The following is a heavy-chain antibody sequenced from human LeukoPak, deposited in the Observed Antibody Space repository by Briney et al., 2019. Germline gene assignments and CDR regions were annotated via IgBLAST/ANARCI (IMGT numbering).Heavy chain of an antibody. J-gene: IGHJ5*02. CDR3: ARTFMGSVVVPAANYWFDP. V-gene: IGHV1-2*02. Sequence: ASVKVSCKASGYTFTGYYMHWVRQAPGQGLEWMGWINPNSGGTNYAQKFQGRVTMTRDTSISTAYMELSRLRSDDTAVYYCARTFMGSVVVPAANYWFDPWGQGTLVTVSS. D-gene: IGHD2-2*01. CDR1: GYTFTGYY. CDR2: INPNSGGT.